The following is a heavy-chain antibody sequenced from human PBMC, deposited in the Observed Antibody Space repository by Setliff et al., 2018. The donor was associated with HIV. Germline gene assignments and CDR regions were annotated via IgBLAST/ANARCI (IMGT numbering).Heavy chain of an antibody. CDR1: GFRFSTYW. CDR2: IKQDESEK. V-gene: IGHV3-7*01. Sequence: GGSLRLSCAASGFRFSTYWMTWVRQAPGKGLEWVANIKQDESEKYYVDSVKGRFTLSRDNAKNSLYLQMNSLRAEDTAVYYCARVFWYGLPQIYYYMDVWGKGTTVTVSS. J-gene: IGHJ6*03. CDR3: ARVFWYGLPQIYYYMDV. D-gene: IGHD2-8*02.